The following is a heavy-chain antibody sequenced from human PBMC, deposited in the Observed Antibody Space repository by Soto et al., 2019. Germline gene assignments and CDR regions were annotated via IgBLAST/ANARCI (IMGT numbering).Heavy chain of an antibody. CDR1: GLTFSKYS. CDR2: IGSTSSTI. J-gene: IGHJ6*02. Sequence: EVQLVESGGGLVQPGGSLRLSCAASGLTFSKYSMNWVRQAPGKGLEWVSYIGSTSSTIYYADSVKGRFTISRDNAKNLLSLQMNSLRDEDTAVYYCARRGAVTHDYYYCGMDVWGQGTTVTVSS. CDR3: ARRGAVTHDYYYCGMDV. D-gene: IGHD4-17*01. V-gene: IGHV3-48*02.